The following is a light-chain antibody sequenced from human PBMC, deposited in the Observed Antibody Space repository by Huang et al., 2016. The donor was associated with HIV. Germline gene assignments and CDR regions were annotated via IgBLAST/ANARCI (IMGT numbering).Light chain of an antibody. CDR1: QSVSSN. CDR2: AAS. J-gene: IGKJ2*01. V-gene: IGKV3-15*01. CDR3: QHYSLWPPMYT. Sequence: EIVVTQSPATLSVSPGERATLSCRASQSVSSNLAWYQQKPGQAPRLLIYAASTRATGIPSRLSGSGSGTEFSLTISSLQSEDFAVYYCQHYSLWPPMYTCGQGTKLEIK.